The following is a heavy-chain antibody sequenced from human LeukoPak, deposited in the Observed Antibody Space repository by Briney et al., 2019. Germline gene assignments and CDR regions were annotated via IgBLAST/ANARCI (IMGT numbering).Heavy chain of an antibody. J-gene: IGHJ5*02. CDR3: AREGDSSGLYNWFDP. CDR2: IIPIFGIA. CDR1: GGTFSSYA. V-gene: IGHV1-69*10. Sequence: SVKVSCKASGGTFSSYAISWVRQAPGQGLEWMGGIIPIFGIANYAQKFQGRVTITADKSTSTAYMELSSLRSEDTAVYYCAREGDSSGLYNWFDPWGQGTLVTVSS. D-gene: IGHD3-22*01.